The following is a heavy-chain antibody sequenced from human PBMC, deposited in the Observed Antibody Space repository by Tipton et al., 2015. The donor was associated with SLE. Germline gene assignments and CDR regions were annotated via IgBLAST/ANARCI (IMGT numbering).Heavy chain of an antibody. Sequence: TLSLTCTVSGGSINSGAYYWSWIRQHPGKGLEWIGYIYYNGYTSYNPSLKSRVSMSLDTSENQFSLNLSSVTAAGTAVYYCARDRDDYTGYYNFDYWGQGTLVTVAS. D-gene: IGHD3-9*01. J-gene: IGHJ4*02. CDR1: GGSINSGAYY. CDR2: IYYNGYT. CDR3: ARDRDDYTGYYNFDY. V-gene: IGHV4-31*03.